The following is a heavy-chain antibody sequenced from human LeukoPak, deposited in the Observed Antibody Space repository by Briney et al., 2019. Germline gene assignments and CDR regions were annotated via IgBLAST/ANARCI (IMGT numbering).Heavy chain of an antibody. J-gene: IGHJ4*02. Sequence: GGSLRLSCAASGFTFSSYGMHWVRQAPGKGLEWVAVIWYDGSNKYYADSVKGRFTISRDNSKNTLYLQMNSLRAEDTAVYYCARDGDYVWGSYRYSYFDYWGQGTLVTVSS. D-gene: IGHD3-16*02. V-gene: IGHV3-33*01. CDR3: ARDGDYVWGSYRYSYFDY. CDR1: GFTFSSYG. CDR2: IWYDGSNK.